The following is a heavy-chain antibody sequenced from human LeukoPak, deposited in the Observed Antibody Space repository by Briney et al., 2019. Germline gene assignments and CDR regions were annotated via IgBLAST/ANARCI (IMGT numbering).Heavy chain of an antibody. Sequence: ASVKVSCKASGYTFTSYGISWVRQAPGQGLEWMGWISAYNGNTNYAQKLQGRVTMTTDTSTGTAYMELRSLRSDDTTVYYCARDGAYYYGSGSLYYYGMDVWGQGTTVTVSS. CDR1: GYTFTSYG. CDR3: ARDGAYYYGSGSLYYYGMDV. CDR2: ISAYNGNT. J-gene: IGHJ6*02. D-gene: IGHD3-10*01. V-gene: IGHV1-18*01.